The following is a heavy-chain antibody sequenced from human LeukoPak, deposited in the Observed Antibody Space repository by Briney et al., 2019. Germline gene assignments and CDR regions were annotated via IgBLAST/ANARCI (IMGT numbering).Heavy chain of an antibody. J-gene: IGHJ4*02. CDR2: VRYDGSNK. Sequence: GGSLRLSCAASGFIFSRYDMHWVRHAPGKGLEWVAYVRYDGSNKYYADSVKGRFTISRDDSRNTLYLQMNNLRAEDTAVYYCAKDRGTARSTHFDYWGQGTLVTVSS. CDR1: GFIFSRYD. D-gene: IGHD3-10*01. V-gene: IGHV3-30*02. CDR3: AKDRGTARSTHFDY.